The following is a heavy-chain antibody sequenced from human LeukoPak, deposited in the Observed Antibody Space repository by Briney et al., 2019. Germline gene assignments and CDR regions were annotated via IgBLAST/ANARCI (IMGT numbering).Heavy chain of an antibody. D-gene: IGHD5-12*01. CDR1: GGTFSSYA. CDR2: IIPIFGTA. V-gene: IGHV1-69*13. CDR3: ARDGDYPDRAFDI. Sequence: GASVKVSCKASGGTFSSYAISWVRQAPGQGLEWMGGIIPIFGTANYAQKFQGRVTITADESTSTAYMELSSLRSEDTAVYYCARDGDYPDRAFDIWGQGTMVTVSS. J-gene: IGHJ3*02.